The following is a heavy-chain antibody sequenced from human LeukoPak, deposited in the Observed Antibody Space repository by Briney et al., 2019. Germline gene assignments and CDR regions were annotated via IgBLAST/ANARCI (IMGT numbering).Heavy chain of an antibody. CDR2: INHSGST. CDR3: ARGVFGRAARVARIDP. CDR1: GVSFSGYY. V-gene: IGHV4-34*01. D-gene: IGHD6-6*01. Sequence: SETLSLTCAVYGVSFSGYYWSWIRQPPGKGLEWIGEINHSGSTNYNPSLKSRVTISVDTSKNQFSLKLSSVTAADTAVYYCARGVFGRAARVARIDPWGQGTLVTVSS. J-gene: IGHJ5*02.